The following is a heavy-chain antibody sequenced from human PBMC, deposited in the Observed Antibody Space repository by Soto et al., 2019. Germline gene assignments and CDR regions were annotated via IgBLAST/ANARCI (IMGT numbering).Heavy chain of an antibody. Sequence: QVPLVQSGAEVKKPGASVKVSCKASGYTFTSYGISWVRQAPGQGLEWMGWISAYNGNTNYAQKLQGRVTMTTDTSTSTAYMELRSLRSDDTAVYYCARDGVVVVPAAISSDYYYGMDVWGQGTTVTVSS. CDR3: ARDGVVVVPAAISSDYYYGMDV. D-gene: IGHD2-2*01. CDR2: ISAYNGNT. V-gene: IGHV1-18*01. CDR1: GYTFTSYG. J-gene: IGHJ6*02.